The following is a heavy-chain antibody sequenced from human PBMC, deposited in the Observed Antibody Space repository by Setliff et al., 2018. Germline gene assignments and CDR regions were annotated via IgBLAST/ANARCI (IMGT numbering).Heavy chain of an antibody. CDR3: ARGDGGYPSDS. CDR2: INHSGIT. D-gene: IGHD2-15*01. Sequence: SETLSLTCAVYGGSFSGYYWTWIRQSPGRGLEWIGEINHSGITNYNPSLKSRLTIAVDTSKNEFSLILASVTAADTAVYYCARGDGGYPSDSWGQGILVTVSS. V-gene: IGHV4-34*01. J-gene: IGHJ4*02. CDR1: GGSFSGYY.